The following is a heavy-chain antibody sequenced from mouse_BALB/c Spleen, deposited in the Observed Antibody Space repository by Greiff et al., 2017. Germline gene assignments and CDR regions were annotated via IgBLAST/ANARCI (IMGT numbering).Heavy chain of an antibody. CDR1: GFTFSSYG. CDR3: AREGVAYAMDY. Sequence: EVKLVESGGGLVKPGGSLKLSCAASGFTFSSYGMSWVRQTPDKRLEWVATISSGGSYTYYPDSVKGRFTISRDNAKNTLYLQMSSLKSEDTAMYYCAREGVAYAMDYWDQGTSVTVSS. CDR2: ISSGGSYT. D-gene: IGHD1-1*02. J-gene: IGHJ4*01. V-gene: IGHV5-6*03.